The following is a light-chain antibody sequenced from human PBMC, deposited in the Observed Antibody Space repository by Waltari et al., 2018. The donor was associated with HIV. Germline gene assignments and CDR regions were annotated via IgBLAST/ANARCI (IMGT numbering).Light chain of an antibody. J-gene: IGLJ3*02. Sequence: QSVLTQSPSASATPGQRVTMSCSGSSSNIERNSVYWYQQLPGTAPKLLIYRNNQRPSGVPDRFSGSKSGTSASLVISGLRSEDEGDYYCAASDDSLTVVLFGGGTKLTVL. CDR3: AASDDSLTVVL. CDR1: SSNIERNS. CDR2: RNN. V-gene: IGLV1-47*01.